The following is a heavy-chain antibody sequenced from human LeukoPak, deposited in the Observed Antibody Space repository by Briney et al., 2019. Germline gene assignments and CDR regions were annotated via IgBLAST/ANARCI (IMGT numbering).Heavy chain of an antibody. V-gene: IGHV3-30-3*01. J-gene: IGHJ6*02. Sequence: GGSLRLSCAASGFTFSSYAMHWVRQAPGKGLEWVAVISYDGSNKYYADSVKGRFTISRDNSKNTLYLQMNSLRAEDTAVCYCARDSSGWLGYYYYGMDVWGQGTTVTVSS. CDR3: ARDSSGWLGYYYYGMDV. CDR1: GFTFSSYA. D-gene: IGHD6-19*01. CDR2: ISYDGSNK.